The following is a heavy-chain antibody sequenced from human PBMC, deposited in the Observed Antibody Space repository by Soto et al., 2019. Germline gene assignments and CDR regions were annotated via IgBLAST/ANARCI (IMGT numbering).Heavy chain of an antibody. Sequence: PEGSLRLSCAASGFTFSSHAMSWVRQAPGKGLEWVSSTIDSGGRSYHADSVRGRFTISRDNSKNTLYLQMNSLRADDTAIYYCAKDKTEQWLVGGYYDYWGQGALVTVSS. J-gene: IGHJ4*02. CDR2: TIDSGGRS. D-gene: IGHD6-19*01. CDR3: AKDKTEQWLVGGYYDY. CDR1: GFTFSSHA. V-gene: IGHV3-23*01.